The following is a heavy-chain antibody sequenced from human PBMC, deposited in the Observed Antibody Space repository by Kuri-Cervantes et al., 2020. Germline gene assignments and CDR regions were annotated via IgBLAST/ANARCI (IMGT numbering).Heavy chain of an antibody. D-gene: IGHD3-22*01. CDR1: GFTFSSYG. V-gene: IGHV3-21*01. J-gene: IGHJ6*02. CDR2: ISSSSSYI. CDR3: AKEYYDSSGYYPRAVYGMDV. Sequence: GESLKISCAASGFTFSSYGMHWVRQAPGKGLEWVSSISSSSSYIYYADSVKGRFTISRDNAKNSLYLQMNSLRAEDTAVYYCAKEYYDSSGYYPRAVYGMDVWGQGTTVTVSS.